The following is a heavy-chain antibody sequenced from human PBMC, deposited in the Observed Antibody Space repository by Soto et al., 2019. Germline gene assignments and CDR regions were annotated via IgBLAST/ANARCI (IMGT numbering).Heavy chain of an antibody. D-gene: IGHD1-26*01. CDR3: ARDFAGRVGAGGLNGMDV. Sequence: GWSLRLSCASSVFTFSSYGMHWVRQAPGKGLEWVAVIWNDGSNKYYADSVKGRFTISRDNSKNTLYLQMNSLRAEDTAVYYCARDFAGRVGAGGLNGMDVWGQGTTVTVSS. CDR1: VFTFSSYG. J-gene: IGHJ6*02. CDR2: IWNDGSNK. V-gene: IGHV3-33*01.